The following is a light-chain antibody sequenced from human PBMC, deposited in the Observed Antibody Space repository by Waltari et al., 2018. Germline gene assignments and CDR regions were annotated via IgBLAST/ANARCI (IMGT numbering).Light chain of an antibody. J-gene: IGKJ1*01. CDR1: LSISRY. CDR3: QQTSSART. CDR2: AAS. V-gene: IGKV1-39*01. Sequence: IQMTQSPSSLSASVGDGVTITCRASLSISRYLNWYQQKPGQAPKLLIYAASTVQSGVPSRFTGSGSGTEFTLTISGLQPEDFATYYCQQTSSARTFGPGTRVE.